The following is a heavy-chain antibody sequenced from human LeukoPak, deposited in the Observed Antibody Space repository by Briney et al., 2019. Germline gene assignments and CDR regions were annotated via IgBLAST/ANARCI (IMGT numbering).Heavy chain of an antibody. CDR2: IRYDGTNK. V-gene: IGHV3-30*02. CDR3: ARDYSSSWYGYNWFDP. CDR1: GFTFSGYG. J-gene: IGHJ5*02. D-gene: IGHD6-13*01. Sequence: GESLRLSCAPSGFTFSGYGMHWVRQAPGKGLEWVAFIRYDGTNKYYADSVKGRFTISRDNAKNSLYLQMNSLRAEDTAVYYCARDYSSSWYGYNWFDPWGQGTLVTVSS.